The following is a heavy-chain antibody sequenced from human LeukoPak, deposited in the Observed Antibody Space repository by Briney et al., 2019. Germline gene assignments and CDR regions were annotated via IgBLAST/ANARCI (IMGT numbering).Heavy chain of an antibody. D-gene: IGHD6-19*01. V-gene: IGHV4-39*01. CDR3: ARHLVTASGWYLYFQH. J-gene: IGHJ1*01. CDR1: GGSISSSSYY. CDR2: IYYSGST. Sequence: SETLSLTCTVPGGSISSSSYYWGWVRQPPGKGLEWIGSIYYSGSTYYNPSLKSRVTISVDTSKNQFSLKLSSVTAADTAVYYCARHLVTASGWYLYFQHWGQGTLVTVSS.